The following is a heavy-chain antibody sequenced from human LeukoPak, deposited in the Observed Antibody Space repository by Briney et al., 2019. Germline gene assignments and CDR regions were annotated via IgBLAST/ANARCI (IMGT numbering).Heavy chain of an antibody. V-gene: IGHV1-18*01. Sequence: ASVKVSCKASGYTFTSYGISWVRQAPGQGLEWMGWISAYNGNTNYAQKLQGRVTMTTDTSTSTAYMELRSLRSDDTAVYYCARVGPGYYDSSGYRNWFDPWGQGTLVTVSS. CDR1: GYTFTSYG. J-gene: IGHJ5*02. D-gene: IGHD3-22*01. CDR3: ARVGPGYYDSSGYRNWFDP. CDR2: ISAYNGNT.